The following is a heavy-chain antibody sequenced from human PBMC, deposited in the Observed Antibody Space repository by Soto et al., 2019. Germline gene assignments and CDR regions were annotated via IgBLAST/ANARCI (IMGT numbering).Heavy chain of an antibody. D-gene: IGHD3-10*01. Sequence: AASVKVSCKASGYTFTGYYMHWVRQAPGQGLEWMGWINPNSGGTNYAQKFQGRVTMTRDTSISTAYMELSRLRSDDTAVYYCARGRYYGSGSYYNGNWFDPWGQGTLVTVSS. CDR1: GYTFTGYY. CDR2: INPNSGGT. CDR3: ARGRYYGSGSYYNGNWFDP. J-gene: IGHJ5*02. V-gene: IGHV1-2*02.